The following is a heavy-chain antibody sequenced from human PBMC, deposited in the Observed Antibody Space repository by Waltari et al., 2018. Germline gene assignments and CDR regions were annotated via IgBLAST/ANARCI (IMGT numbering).Heavy chain of an antibody. J-gene: IGHJ4*02. V-gene: IGHV3-15*01. CDR2: IRSKTDGGTI. D-gene: IGHD3-16*02. CDR1: GFTFSNAW. Sequence: EVQLVESGGGLVEPGGSLTLSCAASGFTFSNAWMSWVRQAPGKGLARLGRIRSKTDGGTIDYAAPVKGRFTISRDDSKNTLYLQMDSLKTEDTAVYYCTTGGVWGSYRTIDYWGQGTLVTVSS. CDR3: TTGGVWGSYRTIDY.